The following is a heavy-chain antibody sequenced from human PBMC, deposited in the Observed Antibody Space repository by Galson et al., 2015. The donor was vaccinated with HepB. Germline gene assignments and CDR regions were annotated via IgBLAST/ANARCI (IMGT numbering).Heavy chain of an antibody. CDR1: GFPFSSYA. J-gene: IGHJ4*02. CDR2: ISGSGGST. CDR3: AKAHYSMIVVVDVDY. V-gene: IGHV3-23*01. Sequence: SLRLSCAASGFPFSSYAMSWVRQAPGKGLEWVSAISGSGGSTYYADSVKGRFTISRDNSKNTLYLQMNSLRAEDTAVYYCAKAHYSMIVVVDVDYWGQGTLVTVSS. D-gene: IGHD3-22*01.